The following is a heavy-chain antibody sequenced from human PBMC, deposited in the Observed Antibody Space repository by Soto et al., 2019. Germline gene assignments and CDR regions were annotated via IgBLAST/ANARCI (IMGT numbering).Heavy chain of an antibody. J-gene: IGHJ6*02. D-gene: IGHD6-13*01. CDR3: ARSEQQLGYYYYGMAV. V-gene: IGHV3-48*02. CDR2: ISSSSNTI. Sequence: EVQLVESGGGLVQPGGSPRLSCAASGFTFSSYTMNWVRQAPGKGLEWVSYISSSSNTIYYADSVKGRFTISRDNAKNSLYLQMNSLRDEDTAVYYCARSEQQLGYYYYGMAVWGQGATVTVSS. CDR1: GFTFSSYT.